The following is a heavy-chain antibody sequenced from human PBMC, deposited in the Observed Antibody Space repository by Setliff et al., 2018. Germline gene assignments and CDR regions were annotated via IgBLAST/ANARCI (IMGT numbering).Heavy chain of an antibody. V-gene: IGHV4-39*07. J-gene: IGHJ4*02. CDR1: GGSISSSGYY. CDR2: IYYRGST. Sequence: PSETLSLTCTVSGGSISSSGYYWGWIRQPPGKGLEWIGSIYYRGSTYYNPSLKSRVTMSVDASKNQFSLKLSSVTAADTAAYYCARVPNFWSGYLDYWGQGTLVTVSS. CDR3: ARVPNFWSGYLDY. D-gene: IGHD3-3*01.